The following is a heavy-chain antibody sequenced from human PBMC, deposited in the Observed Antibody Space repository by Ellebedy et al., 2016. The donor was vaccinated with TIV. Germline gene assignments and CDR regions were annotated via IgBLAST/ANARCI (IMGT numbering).Heavy chain of an antibody. J-gene: IGHJ3*02. Sequence: PSETLSLTCSVSGDSIGSYFWNWIRQPPGKGLEWIGYIYHSGNTNYNPSLKSRVTMSLDTSKDQISLRLTSVTAADTAVYYCARDGPQWFDTFDIWGQGTMVTVSS. CDR3: ARDGPQWFDTFDI. CDR2: IYHSGNT. CDR1: GDSIGSYF. D-gene: IGHD3-22*01. V-gene: IGHV4-59*12.